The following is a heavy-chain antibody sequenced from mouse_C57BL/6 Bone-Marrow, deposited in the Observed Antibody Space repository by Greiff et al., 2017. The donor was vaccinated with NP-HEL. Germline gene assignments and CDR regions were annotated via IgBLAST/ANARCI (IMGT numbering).Heavy chain of an antibody. D-gene: IGHD2-12*01. V-gene: IGHV5-17*01. CDR2: ISSGSSTI. Sequence: EVHLVESGGGLVKPGGSLKLSCAASGFTFSDYGMHWVRQAPEKGLEWVAYISSGSSTIYYADTVQGRFTISRDNAKNTLFLQMTSLRSEDTAMYYCARDDTYYYAMDYWGQGTSVTVSS. CDR1: GFTFSDYG. J-gene: IGHJ4*01. CDR3: ARDDTYYYAMDY.